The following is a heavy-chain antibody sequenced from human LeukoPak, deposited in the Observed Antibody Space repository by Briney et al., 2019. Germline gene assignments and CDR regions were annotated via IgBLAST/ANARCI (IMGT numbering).Heavy chain of an antibody. CDR3: ARKGSYYDSSGYLFDY. CDR2: ISAYNGNT. Sequence: ASVKVSCKASGYTFTSYGISWVRQAPGQGLEWMGWISAYNGNTNYAQKLQGRVTMTTDTSTSTAYMELRSLRSDDTAVYYCARKGSYYDSSGYLFDYWGQGTLVTVSS. CDR1: GYTFTSYG. V-gene: IGHV1-18*01. J-gene: IGHJ4*02. D-gene: IGHD3-22*01.